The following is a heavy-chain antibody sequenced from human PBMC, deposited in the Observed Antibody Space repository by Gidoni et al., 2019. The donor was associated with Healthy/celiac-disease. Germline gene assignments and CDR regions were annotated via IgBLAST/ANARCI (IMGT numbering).Heavy chain of an antibody. CDR2: IYYSGST. CDR3: ARVDILTGYYGTQAYYFDY. CDR1: GASISSSSYY. V-gene: IGHV4-39*07. J-gene: IGHJ4*02. D-gene: IGHD3-9*01. Sequence: QLQLQESGPGLVKPSETLSLTCTVSGASISSSSYYWGWIRQPPGKGLEWIGSIYYSGSTYYNPSLKSRVTISVDTSKNQFSLKLSSVTAADTAVYYCARVDILTGYYGTQAYYFDYWGQGTLVTVSS.